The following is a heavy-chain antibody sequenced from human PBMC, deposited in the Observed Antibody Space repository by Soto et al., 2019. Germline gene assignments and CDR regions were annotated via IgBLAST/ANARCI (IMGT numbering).Heavy chain of an antibody. CDR2: ISGSGDST. CDR3: AKGVPGIAVAGTGYFQH. J-gene: IGHJ1*01. CDR1: GFTFSSYA. Sequence: GGSLRLSCAAYGFTFSSYAMSWVRQAPGKGLEWVSGISGSGDSTYYADSVKGRFTISRDNSKKTLYLQMNSLRAEDTAVYYCAKGVPGIAVAGTGYFQHWGQGT. V-gene: IGHV3-23*01. D-gene: IGHD6-19*01.